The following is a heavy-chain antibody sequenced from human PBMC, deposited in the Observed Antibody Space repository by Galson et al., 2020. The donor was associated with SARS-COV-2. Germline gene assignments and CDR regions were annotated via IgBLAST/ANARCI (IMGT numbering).Heavy chain of an antibody. V-gene: IGHV4-34*01. CDR2: IDHTGVT. CDR3: GRAWDY. Sequence: SETLSLTCAVYGGSFSGYHWTWIRQPPGKGLEWIGQIDHTGVTKYNPSLKSRVTISIDTSKNQFSLKLSSVTAADTAVYYCGRAWDYWGQGTLVTVSS. J-gene: IGHJ4*02. CDR1: GGSFSGYH.